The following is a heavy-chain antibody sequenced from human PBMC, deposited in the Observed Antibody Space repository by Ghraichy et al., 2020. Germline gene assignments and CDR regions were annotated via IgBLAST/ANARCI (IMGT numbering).Heavy chain of an antibody. D-gene: IGHD2-15*01. J-gene: IGHJ6*02. CDR3: ARDRSGGGMPGRYCSGGSGTRVLCYGMDV. CDR2: ISSSSSYI. V-gene: IGHV3-21*01. CDR1: GFTFSSYS. Sequence: GGSLRLSCAASGFTFSSYSMNWVRQAPGKGLEWVSSISSSSSYIYYADSVKGRFTISRDNAKNSLYLQMNSLRAEDTAVYYCARDRSGGGMPGRYCSGGSGTRVLCYGMDVWGQGTTVTVSS.